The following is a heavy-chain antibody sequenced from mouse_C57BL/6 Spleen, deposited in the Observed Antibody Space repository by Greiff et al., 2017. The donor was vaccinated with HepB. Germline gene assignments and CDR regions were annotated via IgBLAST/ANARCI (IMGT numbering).Heavy chain of an antibody. V-gene: IGHV1-81*01. CDR2: IYPRSGNT. CDR3: ARRLDNDDGFDY. D-gene: IGHD2-3*01. J-gene: IGHJ2*01. Sequence: QVQLKQSGAELARPGASVKLSCKASGYTFTSYGISWVKQRTGQGLEWIGEIYPRSGNTYYNEKFKGKATLTADKSSSTAYMELRSLTSEDSAVYFCARRLDNDDGFDYWGQGTTLTVSS. CDR1: GYTFTSYG.